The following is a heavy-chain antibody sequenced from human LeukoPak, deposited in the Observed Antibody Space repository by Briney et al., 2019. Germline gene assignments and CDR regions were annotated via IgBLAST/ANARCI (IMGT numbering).Heavy chain of an antibody. J-gene: IGHJ4*02. V-gene: IGHV4-38-2*02. CDR3: ARDVGYWFAY. CDR2: IYHSGST. CDR1: GYSISSGYY. D-gene: IGHD3-10*01. Sequence: SETLSLTCTVSGYSISSGYYWGWIRQPPGKGLEWIGSIYHSGSTYYNPSLKSRVTISVDTSKNQFSLNLRSTTAADSAVYYCARDVGYWFAYWGQGTLVTVSS.